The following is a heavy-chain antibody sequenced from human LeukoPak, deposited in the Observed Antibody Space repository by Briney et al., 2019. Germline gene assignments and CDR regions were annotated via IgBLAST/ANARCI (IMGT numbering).Heavy chain of an antibody. CDR3: ARMGGLRWSRLSYMDV. V-gene: IGHV1-46*01. CDR2: INPSGGST. D-gene: IGHD4-23*01. Sequence: ASVKVSCKASGYTFTSYYMHWVRQAPGQGLEWMGIINPSGGSTSYAQKFQGRVTMTRDMSTSTVYMELSSLRSEDTAVYYCARMGGLRWSRLSYMDVWGKGTTVTVSS. J-gene: IGHJ6*03. CDR1: GYTFTSYY.